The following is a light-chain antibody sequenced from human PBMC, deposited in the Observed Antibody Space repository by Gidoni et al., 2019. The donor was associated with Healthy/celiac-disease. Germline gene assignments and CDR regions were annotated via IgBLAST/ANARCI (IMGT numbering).Light chain of an antibody. V-gene: IGLV2-23*01. Sequence: QSALAQPASVSGSPGQSITISCTGTSSDVGSYNLVSWYQQHPGKAPKLMIYEDSKRPSGVSNRFSGSKSGNTASQTISGLQAEDEADYYCCSYAGSSTWVFGGGTKLTVL. J-gene: IGLJ3*02. CDR3: CSYAGSSTWV. CDR1: SSDVGSYNL. CDR2: EDS.